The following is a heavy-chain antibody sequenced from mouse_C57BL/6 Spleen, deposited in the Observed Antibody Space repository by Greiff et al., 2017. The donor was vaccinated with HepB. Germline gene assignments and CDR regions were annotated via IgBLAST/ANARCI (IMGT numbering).Heavy chain of an antibody. CDR1: GFTFSDSG. CDR2: ISSGSSTI. Sequence: EVMLVESGGGLVKPGGSLKLSCAASGFTFSDSGMHWVRQAPEKGLEWVAYISSGSSTIYYAGTVKGRFTISRDNAKNTLFLQMTSLRSEDAAMYDCARDGYYAMDDWGKGTSVTVSS. CDR3: ARDGYYAMDD. V-gene: IGHV5-17*01. J-gene: IGHJ4*01. D-gene: IGHD2-3*01.